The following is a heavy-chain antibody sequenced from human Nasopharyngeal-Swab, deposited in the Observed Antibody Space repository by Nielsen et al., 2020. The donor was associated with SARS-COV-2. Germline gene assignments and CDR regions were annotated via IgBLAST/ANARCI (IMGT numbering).Heavy chain of an antibody. CDR2: IRSKAYGGTT. Sequence: GEPLKISCTASGFTFGDYTMSWVRQAPGKGLEWVGFIRSKAYGGTTEYAASVKGRFTISRDDSKSIAYLQMSSLKTEDTAVYYCTRATSGSYYYDSSGIYYYGMDVWGQGTTVTVSS. CDR3: TRATSGSYYYDSSGIYYYGMDV. CDR1: GFTFGDYT. V-gene: IGHV3-49*04. D-gene: IGHD3-22*01. J-gene: IGHJ6*02.